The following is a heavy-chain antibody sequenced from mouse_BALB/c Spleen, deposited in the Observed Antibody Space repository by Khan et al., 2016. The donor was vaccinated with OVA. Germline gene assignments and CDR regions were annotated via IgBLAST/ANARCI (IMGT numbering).Heavy chain of an antibody. V-gene: IGHV5-17*02. CDR2: ISSGSSTI. J-gene: IGHJ1*01. D-gene: IGHD2-1*01. CDR1: GFTFSSFG. Sequence: EVQLQESGGGLVQPGGSRKLSCAAPGFTFSSFGMHWVRQAPKKGLEWVAYISSGSSTIYYVDTVKGRFTISRDSPKNTLFLQMTSLRSEDTAMYYCARAGGNFHWYFDVWGAGTSVTVSS. CDR3: ARAGGNFHWYFDV.